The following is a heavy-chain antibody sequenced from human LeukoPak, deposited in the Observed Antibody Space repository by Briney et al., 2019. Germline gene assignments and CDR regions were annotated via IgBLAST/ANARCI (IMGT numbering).Heavy chain of an antibody. V-gene: IGHV3-49*03. D-gene: IGHD5-18*01. Sequence: GGSLRLSCTSSGFTFGDYDMSWFRQAPGKGLEWVAFIRGKAYGGTTEYAASVKGRFIISRDDSKSIAYLQMNSLKTEDTAVYYCTKYSGRIDYWGQGTLVTVSS. CDR2: IRGKAYGGTT. CDR1: GFTFGDYD. CDR3: TKYSGRIDY. J-gene: IGHJ4*02.